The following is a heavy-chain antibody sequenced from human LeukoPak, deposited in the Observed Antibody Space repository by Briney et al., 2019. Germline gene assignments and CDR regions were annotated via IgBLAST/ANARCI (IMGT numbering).Heavy chain of an antibody. CDR3: ARARSPSSGYLLRDHNWFDP. J-gene: IGHJ5*02. CDR2: IIPIFGAA. D-gene: IGHD3-22*01. CDR1: GGTFSSYA. Sequence: SVKVSCKASGGTFSSYAFSWVRQAPGQGLEWMGGIIPIFGAAIYAQKFQGRVTITTDESTSTAYMELSSLRSEDTAVYYCARARSPSSGYLLRDHNWFDPWGQGTLVTVSS. V-gene: IGHV1-69*05.